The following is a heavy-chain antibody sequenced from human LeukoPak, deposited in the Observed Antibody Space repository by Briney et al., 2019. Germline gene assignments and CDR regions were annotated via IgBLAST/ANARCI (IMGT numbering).Heavy chain of an antibody. V-gene: IGHV4-38-2*02. CDR2: IYHSGST. J-gene: IGHJ4*02. D-gene: IGHD3-22*01. CDR3: ARDTELIYYEDLGGFHYFDY. Sequence: SETLSLTCTVSGYSISSGYYWGWIRQPPGRGLEWIGSIYHSGSTYYNPSLKSRVTISVDTSKNQFSLKLSSVTAADTAVYYCARDTELIYYEDLGGFHYFDYWGQGTLVTVSS. CDR1: GYSISSGYY.